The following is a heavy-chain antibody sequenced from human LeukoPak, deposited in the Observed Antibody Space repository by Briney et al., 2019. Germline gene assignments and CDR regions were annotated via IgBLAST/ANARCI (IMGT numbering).Heavy chain of an antibody. Sequence: PSETLSLTCTVSGGSISSYYWSWIRQPPGKGLEWIGEINHSGSTNYNPSLKSRVTISVDTSKNQFSLKLSSVTAADTAVYYCARGYCSGGSCYSPKYNWFDPWGQGTLVTVSS. J-gene: IGHJ5*02. D-gene: IGHD2-15*01. CDR1: GGSISSYY. CDR3: ARGYCSGGSCYSPKYNWFDP. CDR2: INHSGST. V-gene: IGHV4-34*01.